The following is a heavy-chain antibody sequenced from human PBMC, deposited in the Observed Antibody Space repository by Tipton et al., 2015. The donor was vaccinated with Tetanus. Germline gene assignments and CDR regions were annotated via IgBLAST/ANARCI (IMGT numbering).Heavy chain of an antibody. J-gene: IGHJ4*02. CDR2: TSGSGNTI. D-gene: IGHD2-2*01. CDR1: GFTFSGFY. Sequence: SLRLSCAGSGFTFSGFYMSWIRQAPGRGLEWVAYTSGSGNTILYSDSVKGRFTVSRDNADNSVYLQMNHLRDDDTAMYFCARGAIRPLDYWGQGTLVTVSS. V-gene: IGHV3-11*01. CDR3: ARGAIRPLDY.